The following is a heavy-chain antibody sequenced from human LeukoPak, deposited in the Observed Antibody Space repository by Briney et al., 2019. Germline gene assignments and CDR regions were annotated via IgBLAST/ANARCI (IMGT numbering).Heavy chain of an antibody. CDR2: IYYSGST. J-gene: IGHJ4*02. CDR3: ASGYYNFDSYFDY. D-gene: IGHD3-22*01. Sequence: SETLSLTCTVSGCSISSYYWSWIRQPPGKGLEWIGYIYYSGSTNYNPSLKSRVTISVDTSKNQFSLKLSSVTAADTAVYYCASGYYNFDSYFDYWGQGTLVTVSS. CDR1: GCSISSYY. V-gene: IGHV4-59*01.